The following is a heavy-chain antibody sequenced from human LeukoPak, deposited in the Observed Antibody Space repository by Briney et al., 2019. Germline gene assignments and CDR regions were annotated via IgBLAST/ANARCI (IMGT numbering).Heavy chain of an antibody. V-gene: IGHV1-69*13. Sequence: ASVKVSCKASGGTFSSYAISWVRQAPGQGLEWMGGIIPIFGTANYAQKFQGRVTITADESTSPAYMELSSLRSEDTAVYYCAEAGSGNPLYYFYYIDVWGKGTTVTVSS. J-gene: IGHJ6*03. CDR1: GGTFSSYA. D-gene: IGHD1-26*01. CDR2: IIPIFGTA. CDR3: AEAGSGNPLYYFYYIDV.